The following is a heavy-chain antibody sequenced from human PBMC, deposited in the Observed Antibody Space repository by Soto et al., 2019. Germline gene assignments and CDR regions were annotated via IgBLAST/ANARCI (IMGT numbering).Heavy chain of an antibody. CDR3: ARDRESWVIVEYYYYYCGLHV. CDR1: GFNVSTNY. Sequence: EVRLVESGGGLIQPGGSLRLSCADSGFNVSTNYMSWVRQTPGRGLEWVSVIYSVGNTYYADFVKGRFTISRDNAKNTLHLQMISLRAEDTAVYYCARDRESWVIVEYYYYYCGLHVWGQGTTVTASS. D-gene: IGHD3-22*01. CDR2: IYSVGNT. J-gene: IGHJ6*01. V-gene: IGHV3-53*01.